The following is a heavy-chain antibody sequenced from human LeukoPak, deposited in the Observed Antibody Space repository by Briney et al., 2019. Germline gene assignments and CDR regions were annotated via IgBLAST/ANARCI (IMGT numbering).Heavy chain of an antibody. CDR1: GFTFSNAW. CDR3: TTDAGMTTVTTGAY. V-gene: IGHV3-15*01. J-gene: IGHJ4*02. D-gene: IGHD4-17*01. CDR2: IKSKTDGGTT. Sequence: GGSLRLSCAASGFTFSNAWMSWVRQAPGKGLEWVGRIKSKTDGGTTDYAAPVKGRFTTSRDDSKNTLYLQMNSLKTEDTAVYYCTTDAGMTTVTTGAYWGQGTLVTVSS.